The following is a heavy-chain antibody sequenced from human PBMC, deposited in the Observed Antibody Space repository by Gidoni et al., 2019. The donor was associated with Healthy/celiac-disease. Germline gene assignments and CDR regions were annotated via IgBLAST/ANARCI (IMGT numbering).Heavy chain of an antibody. J-gene: IGHJ3*02. Sequence: VTLTESGPVLVKPTETLTLTSTVSGFSLSHARMGVSWIRQPPGKALDWLAHIFSNDEKSYSTSLKSRLTSAKYTSKSQVVLTMTNMDPVDTATYYCARIITYYDFWSGYAFDIWGQGTMGTVSS. CDR1: GFSLSHARMG. V-gene: IGHV2-26*01. CDR3: ARIITYYDFWSGYAFDI. D-gene: IGHD3-3*01. CDR2: IFSNDEK.